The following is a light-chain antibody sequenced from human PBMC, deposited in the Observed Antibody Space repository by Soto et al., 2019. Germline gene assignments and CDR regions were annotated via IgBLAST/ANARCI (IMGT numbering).Light chain of an antibody. CDR1: QSISSW. CDR3: QHYNYWPPKT. CDR2: DAS. J-gene: IGKJ1*01. Sequence: DIQMTQSPSTLSASVGDRVTLTCRASQSISSWLAWYQQKPGKATKLLIYDASSLESGVPSRFSGSGSGTDFTLTISSLQSEDFAVYYCQHYNYWPPKTFGQGTKVDIK. V-gene: IGKV1-5*01.